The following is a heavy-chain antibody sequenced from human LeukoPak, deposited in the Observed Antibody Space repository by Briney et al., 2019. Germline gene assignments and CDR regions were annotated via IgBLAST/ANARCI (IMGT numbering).Heavy chain of an antibody. CDR1: GFTFSSYA. D-gene: IGHD1-26*01. V-gene: IGHV3-23*01. CDR3: ARDGSSGMEFWFDP. CDR2: ISGSGGST. Sequence: PGGSLRLSCAASGFTFSSYAMSWVRQAPGKGLEWVSAISGSGGSTYYADSVKGRFTISRDNSKNTLYLQMNSLRAEDTAVYYCARDGSSGMEFWFDPWGQGTLVTVSS. J-gene: IGHJ5*02.